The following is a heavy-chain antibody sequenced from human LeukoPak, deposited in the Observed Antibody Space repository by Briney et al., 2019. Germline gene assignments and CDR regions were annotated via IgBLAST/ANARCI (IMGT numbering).Heavy chain of an antibody. Sequence: SETLSLNCAVYGGTFSGYYWSWNRQPPGKGLEWIGEINHSGTTNYNPSLKRRATISVDTSKNQFSLKLCSVTAADTAVYYCATGIAAAGTSGYYYYYYGRDVWGKGTTVTVSS. J-gene: IGHJ6*04. D-gene: IGHD6-13*01. V-gene: IGHV4-34*08. CDR2: INHSGTT. CDR3: ATGIAAAGTSGYYYYYYGRDV. CDR1: GGTFSGYY.